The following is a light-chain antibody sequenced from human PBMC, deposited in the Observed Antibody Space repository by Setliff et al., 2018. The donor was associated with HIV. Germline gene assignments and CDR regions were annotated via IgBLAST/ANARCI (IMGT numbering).Light chain of an antibody. CDR3: SSYTGTSTLV. CDR2: DVS. J-gene: IGLJ1*01. V-gene: IGLV2-14*03. Sequence: QSVLTQPASVSGSPGQSITISCTGTSSDIGGYNYVSWYQQHPGKAPKLMIYDVSNRPSGVSNRFSGSKSGNTASLTISGLQAEDEAGYYCSSYTGTSTLVFGTGTKVTVL. CDR1: SSDIGGYNY.